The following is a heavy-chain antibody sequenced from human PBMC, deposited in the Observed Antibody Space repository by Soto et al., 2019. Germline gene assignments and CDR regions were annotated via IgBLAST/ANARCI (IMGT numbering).Heavy chain of an antibody. CDR1: GFLFSIYG. CDR2: ISDDGNRE. J-gene: IGHJ4*02. Sequence: AGSLTLSCAASGFLFSIYGMPLVRQAPGKGREWVAVISDDGNREWYAGSLRGRFTISRDNSKNTLYLQIGRLRAEATAVYYCAGIRIIPPDASDFWGQGTLVTVSS. CDR3: AGIRIIPPDASDF. D-gene: IGHD2-2*01. V-gene: IGHV3-30*03.